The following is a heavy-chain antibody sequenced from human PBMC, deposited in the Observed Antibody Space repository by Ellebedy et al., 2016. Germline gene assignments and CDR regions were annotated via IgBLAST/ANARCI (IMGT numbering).Heavy chain of an antibody. CDR1: GFTFSSYS. J-gene: IGHJ4*02. CDR2: ISSSSSYI. V-gene: IGHV3-21*01. Sequence: GESLKISXAASGFTFSSYSMNWVRQAPGKGLEWVSSISSSSSYIYYADSVKGRFTISRDNAKNSLYLQMNSLRAEDTAVYYCARDSSRGRAARAQFDYWGQGTLVTVSS. CDR3: ARDSSRGRAARAQFDY. D-gene: IGHD2-15*01.